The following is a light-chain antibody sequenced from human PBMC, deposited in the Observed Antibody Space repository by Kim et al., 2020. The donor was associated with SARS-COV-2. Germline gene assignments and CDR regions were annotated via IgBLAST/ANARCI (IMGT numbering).Light chain of an antibody. CDR2: TDD. CDR3: ATWDDNLDVWM. CDR1: SSNIGRNT. V-gene: IGLV1-44*01. Sequence: GQRVTISFSGSSSNIGRNTVNWYQQFPGTAPQLLIDTDDRRPSGVSDRVSCSKSGTSASLAIRALRSEDEADYYCATWDDNLDVWMFGGGTQLTVL. J-gene: IGLJ3*02.